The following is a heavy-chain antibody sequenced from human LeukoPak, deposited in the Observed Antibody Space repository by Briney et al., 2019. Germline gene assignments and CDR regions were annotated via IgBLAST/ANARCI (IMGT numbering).Heavy chain of an antibody. CDR2: INHSGST. CDR3: AREVGIAIPAGDIDVFDI. J-gene: IGHJ3*02. D-gene: IGHD6-13*01. Sequence: SETLSLTCAVYGGSFSGYAWSWIRQSPGKGLEWIGEINHSGSTNYNPSLKSRVSISVDKSKNQFSLNVISVSAADTAVYYCAREVGIAIPAGDIDVFDIWGQGTMVTVSS. CDR1: GGSFSGYA. V-gene: IGHV4-34*01.